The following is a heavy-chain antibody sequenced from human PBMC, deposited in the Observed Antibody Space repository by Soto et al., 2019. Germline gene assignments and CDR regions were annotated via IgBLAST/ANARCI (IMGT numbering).Heavy chain of an antibody. CDR1: GGSISSYY. CDR3: ARAGGSSGWYSHYYYGMDV. V-gene: IGHV4-59*01. J-gene: IGHJ6*02. D-gene: IGHD6-19*01. CDR2: IYYSGST. Sequence: SETLSLTCSVSGGSISSYYWSWIRQPPVKGLEWIGYIYYSGSTNYNPSLKSRVTISVDTSKNQFSLKLSSVTAADTAVYYCARAGGSSGWYSHYYYGMDVWGQGTTVTVSS.